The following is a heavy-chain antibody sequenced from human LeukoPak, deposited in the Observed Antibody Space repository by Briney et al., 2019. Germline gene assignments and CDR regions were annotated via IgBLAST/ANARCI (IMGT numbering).Heavy chain of an antibody. Sequence: ASVKVSCKASGYTFTSYYMHWVRQAPGQGLEWMGIINPSGGSTSYAQKFQGRVTITADESTSTAYMELSSLRSEDTAMYYCARDREMYSGSSPYDYWGQGTLVTVSS. D-gene: IGHD1-26*01. CDR2: INPSGGST. J-gene: IGHJ4*02. CDR3: ARDREMYSGSSPYDY. V-gene: IGHV1-46*01. CDR1: GYTFTSYY.